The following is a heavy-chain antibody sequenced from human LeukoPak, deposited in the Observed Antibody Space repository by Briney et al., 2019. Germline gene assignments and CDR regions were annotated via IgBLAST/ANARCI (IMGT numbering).Heavy chain of an antibody. CDR3: ASSGEMKGAGSSGYYYAPYYFDY. CDR1: GGTFTSYA. CDR2: IIPNFGTA. J-gene: IGHJ4*02. Sequence: GASVKVSCKASGGTFTSYAISWVRQAPGQGLEWMGGIIPNFGTANYAQKFQGRVTITADESTSTAYMELSSLRSEDTAVYYCASSGEMKGAGSSGYYYAPYYFDYWGQGTLVTVSS. V-gene: IGHV1-69*13. D-gene: IGHD3-22*01.